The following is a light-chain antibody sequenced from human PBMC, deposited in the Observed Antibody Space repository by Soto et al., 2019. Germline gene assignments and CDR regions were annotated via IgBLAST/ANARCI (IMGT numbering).Light chain of an antibody. CDR3: QQYSCKAFT. V-gene: IGKV1-5*01. J-gene: IGKJ2*01. Sequence: DIQMTQSPSTLSASVGDRVTITCRASQSVFIWLAWYQHKPGRAPKLLIFDGTNLENGVPSRFSGGGFEKEVTLTLTSMPPDYCATYYCQQYSCKAFTFEQATKLDI. CDR2: DGT. CDR1: QSVFIW.